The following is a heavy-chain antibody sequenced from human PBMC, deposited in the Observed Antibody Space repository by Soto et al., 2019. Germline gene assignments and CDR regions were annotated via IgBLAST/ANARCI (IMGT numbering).Heavy chain of an antibody. CDR2: ISGSGGST. CDR3: AKDGYSGYDEFDY. Sequence: GGSLRLSCAAPGFTFSSYAMSWVRQAPGKGLEWVSAISGSGGSTYYADSVKGRFTISRDNSKNTLYLQMNSLRAEDTAVYYCAKDGYSGYDEFDYWGQGTLVTVSS. D-gene: IGHD5-12*01. CDR1: GFTFSSYA. V-gene: IGHV3-23*01. J-gene: IGHJ4*02.